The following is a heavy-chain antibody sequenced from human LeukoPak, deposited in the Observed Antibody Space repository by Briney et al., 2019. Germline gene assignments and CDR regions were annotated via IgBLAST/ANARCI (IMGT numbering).Heavy chain of an antibody. D-gene: IGHD3-10*02. CDR2: ISSSGSTI. J-gene: IGHJ6*04. V-gene: IGHV3-48*03. Sequence: GGSLRLSCAASGFTFSSYEINWVRQAPGKGLEWVSYISSSGSTIYYADSVKGRFTISRDDAKNSLYLQMNSLRAEDTAVYYCAELGITMIGGVWGKGTTVTISS. CDR3: AELGITMIGGV. CDR1: GFTFSSYE.